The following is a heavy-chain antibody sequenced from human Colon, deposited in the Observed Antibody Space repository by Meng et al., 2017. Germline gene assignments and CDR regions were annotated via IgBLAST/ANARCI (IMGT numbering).Heavy chain of an antibody. J-gene: IGHJ4*02. Sequence: VPLQESGPGLVKPSETLSLTGAVSGGSVSGSNWWGWVRQSPEKGLEWIGEVHYSGSNNYNPSLKSRVTMSVDKSKNHFSLNLTSVTAADTGVYYCARGYLGTPVVHFDAWGQGTLVTVSS. CDR2: VHYSGSN. CDR3: ARGYLGTPVVHFDA. CDR1: GGSVSGSNW. V-gene: IGHV4-4*02. D-gene: IGHD7-27*01.